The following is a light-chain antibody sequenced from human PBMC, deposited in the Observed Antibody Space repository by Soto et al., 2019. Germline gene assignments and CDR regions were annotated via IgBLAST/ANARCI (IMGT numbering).Light chain of an antibody. CDR3: TSWDDSLYHVV. V-gene: IGLV1-47*01. J-gene: IGLJ2*01. CDR2: RNN. Sequence: QSVLTQPPSASGTPGQRVTFSCSGGRSNIGSNYVFWYQQFPGTAPKLVIYRNNQRPSGVPDRFSGSKSGTSASVAISGLRSEDEADYYCTSWDDSLYHVVFGGGTKLTVL. CDR1: RSNIGSNY.